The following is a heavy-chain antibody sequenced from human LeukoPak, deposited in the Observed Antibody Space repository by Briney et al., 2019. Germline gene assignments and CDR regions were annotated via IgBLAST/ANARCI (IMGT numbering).Heavy chain of an antibody. CDR2: IYYSGST. V-gene: IGHV4-59*08. Sequence: PSETLSLTCTVSGGSISSYYWSWIRQPPGKGLEWIGYIYYSGSTNYNPSLKSRVTIPVDTSKNQFSLKLSSVTAADTAVYYCARRDYYDSSGWPPAFDIWGQGTMVTVSS. CDR1: GGSISSYY. D-gene: IGHD3-22*01. CDR3: ARRDYYDSSGWPPAFDI. J-gene: IGHJ3*02.